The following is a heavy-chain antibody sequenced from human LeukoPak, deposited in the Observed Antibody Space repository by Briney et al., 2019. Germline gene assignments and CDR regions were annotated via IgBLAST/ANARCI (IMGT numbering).Heavy chain of an antibody. CDR3: ARHDVGSSFDY. V-gene: IGHV4-59*08. D-gene: IGHD3-10*01. Sequence: SETLSLTCTVSGGSISSYYWSWVRQPPGKGLEWIGYIYYTGSPNYNPSLKSRVSISVYTSRNQFSLQLSSVTAADTAVYYCARHDVGSSFDYWGQGTLVTVSS. J-gene: IGHJ4*02. CDR2: IYYTGSP. CDR1: GGSISSYY.